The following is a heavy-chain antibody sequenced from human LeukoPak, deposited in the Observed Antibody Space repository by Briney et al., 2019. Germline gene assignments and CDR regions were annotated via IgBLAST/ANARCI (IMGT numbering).Heavy chain of an antibody. CDR2: IYSGGST. CDR3: ASARLRFLEWLSVGY. CDR1: GFTVSSNY. V-gene: IGHV3-66*01. J-gene: IGHJ4*02. Sequence: GGSLRLSCAASGFTVSSNYMSWVRQAPGKGLEWVSVIYSGGSTYYADSVKGRFTISRDNSKNTLYLQMNSLRAEDTAVYYCASARLRFLEWLSVGYWGQGTLVTVSS. D-gene: IGHD3-3*01.